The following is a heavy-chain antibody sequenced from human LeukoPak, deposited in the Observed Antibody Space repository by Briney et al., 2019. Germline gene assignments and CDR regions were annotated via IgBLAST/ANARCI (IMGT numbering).Heavy chain of an antibody. CDR2: IGWNSGTI. CDR1: GFTFDDYA. D-gene: IGHD1-26*01. CDR3: AKETEWELLHDFDY. V-gene: IGHV3-9*01. J-gene: IGHJ4*02. Sequence: PGGSLRLSCAASGFTFDDYAMHWVRQAPGKGLEWVSGIGWNSGTIDYADSVKGRFTISRDNSKNTLYLQMNSLRAEDTAVYYCAKETEWELLHDFDYWGQGTLVTVSS.